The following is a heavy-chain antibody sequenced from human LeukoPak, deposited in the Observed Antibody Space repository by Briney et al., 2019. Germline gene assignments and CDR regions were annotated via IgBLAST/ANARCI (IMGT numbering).Heavy chain of an antibody. J-gene: IGHJ6*02. Sequence: GGSLRLSCAASGFTFSSYAMNWVRQAPGKGLEWVSGISGSGGRTNYADSVKGRFTISRDNAKKSLYLQMNSLRAEDTAVYYCARVGGDGGSYYYYYGMDVWGQGTTVTVSS. D-gene: IGHD2-15*01. V-gene: IGHV3-23*01. CDR3: ARVGGDGGSYYYYYGMDV. CDR2: ISGSGGRT. CDR1: GFTFSSYA.